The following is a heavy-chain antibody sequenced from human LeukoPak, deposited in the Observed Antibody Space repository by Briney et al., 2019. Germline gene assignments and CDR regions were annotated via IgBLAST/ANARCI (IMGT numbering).Heavy chain of an antibody. Sequence: QAGGSLRLSCAASGFTFSSYAMHWVRQAPGKGLEWVAVISYDGSNKYYADSVKGRFTISRDNSKNTLYLQMNSLRAEDTAVYYCARDGAAMVRGVKGAPGGYWGQGTLVTVSS. CDR3: ARDGAAMVRGVKGAPGGY. D-gene: IGHD3-10*01. CDR1: GFTFSSYA. CDR2: ISYDGSNK. V-gene: IGHV3-30-3*01. J-gene: IGHJ4*02.